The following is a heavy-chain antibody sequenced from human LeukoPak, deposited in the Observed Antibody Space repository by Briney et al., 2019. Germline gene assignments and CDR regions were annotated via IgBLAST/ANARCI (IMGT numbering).Heavy chain of an antibody. Sequence: GGSLRLSCAASGFTLSSYSMNWVRQAPGKGLEWVSSISSSSSHIYYADSVRGRFTISRENAKNSLYLQMNTLRAEDTAVYCCATDCSSSSCYSWDSSYYYMDVWGKGTTVTVSS. V-gene: IGHV3-21*01. J-gene: IGHJ6*03. CDR3: ATDCSSSSCYSWDSSYYYMDV. CDR2: ISSSSSHI. D-gene: IGHD2-2*01. CDR1: GFTLSSYS.